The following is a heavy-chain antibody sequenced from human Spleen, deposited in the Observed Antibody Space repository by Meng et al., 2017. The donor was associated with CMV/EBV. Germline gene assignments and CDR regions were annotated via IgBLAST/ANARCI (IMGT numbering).Heavy chain of an antibody. D-gene: IGHD2-21*01. Sequence: GESLKISCAASGITFNIYEMNWVRQAPGKGLEWVSYISSSGNVIYYADSVKGRFTISRDNAKNSLYLQMNSLRAEDTALYYCARGGVQYCDCNCYSMVYWGQGTLVTVSS. V-gene: IGHV3-48*03. CDR1: GITFNIYE. CDR3: ARGGVQYCDCNCYSMVY. CDR2: ISSSGNVI. J-gene: IGHJ4*02.